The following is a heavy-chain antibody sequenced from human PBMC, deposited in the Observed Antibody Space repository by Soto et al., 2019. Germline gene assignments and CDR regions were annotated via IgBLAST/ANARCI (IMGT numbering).Heavy chain of an antibody. CDR3: ARGSQNFRGYCSSTSCYSAYDY. D-gene: IGHD2-2*01. Sequence: PGESLKISCKGSGYSFTSYWIGWVRQMPGKGLEWMGIIYPGDSDTRYSPSFQGQVTISADKSISTAYLQWSSLKASDTAMYYCARGSQNFRGYCSSTSCYSAYDYWGQGTLVTVSS. V-gene: IGHV5-51*01. J-gene: IGHJ4*02. CDR2: IYPGDSDT. CDR1: GYSFTSYW.